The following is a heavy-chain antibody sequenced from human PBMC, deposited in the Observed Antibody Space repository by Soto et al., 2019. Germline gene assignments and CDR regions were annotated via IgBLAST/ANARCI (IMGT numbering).Heavy chain of an antibody. CDR2: IYYSGST. CDR1: GGSISSYY. V-gene: IGHV4-59*08. J-gene: IGHJ1*01. CDR3: ASSVLLWFGELLLPRDFQH. D-gene: IGHD3-10*01. Sequence: SETLSLTCTVSGGSISSYYWSWIRQPPGKGLEWIGYIYYSGSTNYNPSLKSRVTISVDTSKNQFSLKLSSVTAADTAVYYCASSVLLWFGELLLPRDFQHWGQGTLVTVSS.